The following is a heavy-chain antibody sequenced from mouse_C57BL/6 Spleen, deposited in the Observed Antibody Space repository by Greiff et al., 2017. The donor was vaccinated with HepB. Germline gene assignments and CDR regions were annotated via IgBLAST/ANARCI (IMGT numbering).Heavy chain of an antibody. CDR2: INPSSGYT. J-gene: IGHJ3*01. Sequence: QVQLKESGAELARPGASVKMSCKASGYTFTSYTMHWVKQRPGQGLEWIGYINPSSGYTKYNQKFKDKATLTADKSSSTAYMQLSSLTSEDSAVYYCARFDDYDGWFAYWGQGTLVTVSA. V-gene: IGHV1-4*01. CDR3: ARFDDYDGWFAY. CDR1: GYTFTSYT. D-gene: IGHD2-4*01.